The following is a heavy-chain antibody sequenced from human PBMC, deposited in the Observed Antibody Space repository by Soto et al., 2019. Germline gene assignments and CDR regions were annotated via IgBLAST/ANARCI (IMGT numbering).Heavy chain of an antibody. V-gene: IGHV4-59*01. CDR1: GGSISSYY. Sequence: SETLSLTCTVSGGSISSYYWNWIRQPPGKGLEWIGYIYYSGSTNYNPSLKSRVTISLGTSKNQFSLKLTSVTAADTAVYYCARDRVGSSWSTFDPWGQGTLVTVSS. D-gene: IGHD6-13*01. CDR2: IYYSGST. CDR3: ARDRVGSSWSTFDP. J-gene: IGHJ5*02.